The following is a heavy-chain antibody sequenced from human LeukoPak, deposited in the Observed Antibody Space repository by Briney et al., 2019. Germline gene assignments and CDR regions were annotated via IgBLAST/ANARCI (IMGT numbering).Heavy chain of an antibody. CDR1: EFTFSSYS. Sequence: PGGSLRLSCAASEFTFSSYSMSWVRQAPGKGLEWVSYISSTASSIYYADSVKGRFTISRDNAKNSLYLQMNSLRAEDTAVYYCARDVTYHGGDWFDPWGQGTLVTVSS. CDR3: ARDVTYHGGDWFDP. J-gene: IGHJ5*02. D-gene: IGHD4-23*01. CDR2: ISSTASSI. V-gene: IGHV3-48*04.